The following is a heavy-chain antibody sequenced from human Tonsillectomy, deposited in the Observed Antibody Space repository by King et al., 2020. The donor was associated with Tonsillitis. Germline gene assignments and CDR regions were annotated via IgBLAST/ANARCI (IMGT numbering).Heavy chain of an antibody. CDR1: GYSISSGYY. J-gene: IGHJ4*02. Sequence: QLRESGPGLVKPSETLSLTCTVSGYSISSGYYWGWIRQPPGKGLEWIGSIYHSGSTYYNPSLKSRVIISVDTSKNQFSLKLSSVTAADTAVYYCARVYSTSWYYFDYWGQGTLVTVSS. CDR2: IYHSGST. V-gene: IGHV4-38-2*02. CDR3: ARVYSTSWYYFDY. D-gene: IGHD6-13*01.